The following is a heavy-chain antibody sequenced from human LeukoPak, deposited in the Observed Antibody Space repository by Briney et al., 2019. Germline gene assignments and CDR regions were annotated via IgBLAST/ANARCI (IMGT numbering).Heavy chain of an antibody. J-gene: IGHJ4*02. CDR3: AKQGGYDFWSGYYFDY. CDR2: ISGSGGST. V-gene: IGHV3-23*01. D-gene: IGHD3-3*01. Sequence: PGGSLRLSCAASGFTFSSYAMSWVRQAPGKGLEWVSAISGSGGSTYYADSVKGRFTISRDNSKNTLYLQMNSLRAEDTAVYYCAKQGGYDFWSGYYFDYWGQGTLVTVSS. CDR1: GFTFSSYA.